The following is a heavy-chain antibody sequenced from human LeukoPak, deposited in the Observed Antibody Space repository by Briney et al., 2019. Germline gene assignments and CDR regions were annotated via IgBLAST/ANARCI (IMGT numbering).Heavy chain of an antibody. Sequence: PSETLSLTCAVSGGSISSGGYSWSWIRQPPGKGLEWIGYIYYSGSTYYNPSLKSRVTISVDTSRNQFSLNLTSVTAADTAMYYCAREQWAYRSYYASSGYHDYWGQGTLVTVSS. CDR3: AREQWAYRSYYASSGYHDY. V-gene: IGHV4-30-4*07. J-gene: IGHJ4*02. CDR2: IYYSGST. CDR1: GGSISSGGYS. D-gene: IGHD3-22*01.